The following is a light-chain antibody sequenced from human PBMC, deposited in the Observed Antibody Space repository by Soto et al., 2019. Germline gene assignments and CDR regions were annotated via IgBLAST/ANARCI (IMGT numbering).Light chain of an antibody. J-gene: IGKJ5*01. V-gene: IGKV3-20*01. CDR2: GAS. CDR3: QQDAGSFT. CDR1: QSVNNKY. Sequence: EIVLTQSPGTLSLSPGERATLSCRASQSVNNKYLAWYRQRPGQDTKLLIYGASTRATGIPDRFSGSGSGPDFTLTISRLEPEECAVYYCQQDAGSFTFGQGTRLEIK.